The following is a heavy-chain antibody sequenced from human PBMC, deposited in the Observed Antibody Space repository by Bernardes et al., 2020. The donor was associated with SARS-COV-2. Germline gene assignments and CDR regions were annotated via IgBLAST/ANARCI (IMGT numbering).Heavy chain of an antibody. D-gene: IGHD4-4*01. CDR1: GYTFTSYD. J-gene: IGHJ4*02. Sequence: ASVKVSCKASGYTFTSYDINWVRQATGQGLEWMGWMNPNSGNTGFAQKFQGRVTMTWSTSISTAYMELSSLRSEDTAVYYCARGVSEYTNYYFDSWGQGTLVTDSS. CDR2: MNPNSGNT. V-gene: IGHV1-8*01. CDR3: ARGVSEYTNYYFDS.